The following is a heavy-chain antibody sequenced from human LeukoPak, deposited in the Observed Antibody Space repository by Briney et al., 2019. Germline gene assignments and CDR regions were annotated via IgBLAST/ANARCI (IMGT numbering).Heavy chain of an antibody. CDR1: GASINGYY. V-gene: IGHV4-59*01. Sequence: SQTLSLTCSVSGASINGYYWSWIRQPPGKGLECIGYNYYSGSTNYNPSLESRLTISLDTSRNQFSLRLRSVTAADTAVYFCARGTTGAYFGTPPYFDFWGQGSLVTVSS. J-gene: IGHJ4*02. D-gene: IGHD7-27*01. CDR3: ARGTTGAYFGTPPYFDF. CDR2: NYYSGST.